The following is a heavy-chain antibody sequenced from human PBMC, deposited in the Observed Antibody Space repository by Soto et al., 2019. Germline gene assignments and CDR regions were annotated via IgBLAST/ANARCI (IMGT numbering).Heavy chain of an antibody. J-gene: IGHJ1*01. CDR1: GYTFTSYG. D-gene: IGHD1-26*01. V-gene: IGHV1-3*01. CDR3: ARSIVGATSEYFQH. Sequence: ASVKVSCKASGYTFTSYGMHWVRQAPGQRLEWMGWINAGNVNTKYSQKFQGRVTITRDTSASTAYMELSSLRSEDTAVYYCARSIVGATSEYFQHWGQGTLVTVSS. CDR2: INAGNVNT.